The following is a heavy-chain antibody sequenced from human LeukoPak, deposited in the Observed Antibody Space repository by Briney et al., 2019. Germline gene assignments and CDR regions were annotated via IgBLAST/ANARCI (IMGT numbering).Heavy chain of an antibody. CDR2: IYHSGST. D-gene: IGHD2-8*01. CDR3: ARDPATECSNGVCYKASWFDP. J-gene: IGHJ5*02. Sequence: TSETLSLTCTVSGGSISTYYWSWIRQPPGKGLEWIGYIYHSGSTKYNPSLKSRVTISVDTSKNQFSLKLSSVTAADTAVYYCARDPATECSNGVCYKASWFDPWGQGTLVTVSS. V-gene: IGHV4-59*01. CDR1: GGSISTYY.